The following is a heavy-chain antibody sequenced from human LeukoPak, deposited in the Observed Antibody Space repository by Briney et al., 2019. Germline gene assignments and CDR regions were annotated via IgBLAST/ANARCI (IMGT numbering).Heavy chain of an antibody. CDR3: ARRGYDSSGYYRNY. CDR1: GGSISSSSYY. V-gene: IGHV4-39*01. CDR2: IYYSGST. D-gene: IGHD3-22*01. Sequence: SETLSLTCTVSGGSISSSSYYWGWIRQPPGKGLEWIGSIYYSGSTYYNPSLKSRVTISVDTSKNQFSPKLSSVTAADTAVYYCARRGYDSSGYYRNYWGQGTLVTVSS. J-gene: IGHJ4*02.